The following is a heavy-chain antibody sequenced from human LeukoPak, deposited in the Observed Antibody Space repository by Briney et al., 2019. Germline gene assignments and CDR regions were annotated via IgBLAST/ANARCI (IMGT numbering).Heavy chain of an antibody. J-gene: IGHJ4*02. CDR3: ARDLGDSSSVFDY. CDR1: GYTFTGYY. CDR2: INPNSGGT. D-gene: IGHD6-6*01. Sequence: ASVKVSCKASGYTFTGYYMHWVRQAPGQGLEWMGWINPNSGGTNYAQRFQGRVTMTRDTSISTAYMELSRLRSDDTAVYYCARDLGDSSSVFDYWGQGTLVTVSS. V-gene: IGHV1-2*02.